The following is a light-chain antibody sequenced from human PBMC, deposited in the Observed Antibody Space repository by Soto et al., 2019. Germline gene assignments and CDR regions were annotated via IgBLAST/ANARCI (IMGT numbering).Light chain of an antibody. CDR2: DVS. CDR3: SSYSTSSALV. CDR1: SADIGAFNY. Sequence: QSALTQPASVSGSPGQSITISCAGTSADIGAFNYVSWYQHHPGKAPKLLIYDVSDRPSGVSTRFSASKSANTASLTISRLQADDEADYYCSSYSTSSALVFGGGTQLTVL. J-gene: IGLJ2*01. V-gene: IGLV2-14*03.